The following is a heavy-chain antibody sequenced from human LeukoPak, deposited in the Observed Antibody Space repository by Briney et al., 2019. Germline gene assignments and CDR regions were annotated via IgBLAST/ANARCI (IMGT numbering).Heavy chain of an antibody. D-gene: IGHD6-13*01. V-gene: IGHV3-9*01. CDR3: AKDGGSSSWFFDY. Sequence: GRSLRLSCAASGFTFDDYAMHWVRQAPGKGLKWVSGISWNSGSIGYADSVKGRFTISRDNAKNSLYLQMNSLRAEDTALYYCAKDGGSSSWFFDYWGQGTLVTVSS. CDR1: GFTFDDYA. J-gene: IGHJ4*02. CDR2: ISWNSGSI.